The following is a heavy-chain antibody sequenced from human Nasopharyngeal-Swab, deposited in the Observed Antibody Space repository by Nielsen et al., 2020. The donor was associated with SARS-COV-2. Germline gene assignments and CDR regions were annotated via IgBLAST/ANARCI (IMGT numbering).Heavy chain of an antibody. CDR2: ISSSGSTI. D-gene: IGHD2-15*01. CDR3: ARDRVVVVVAGIHYYYYYGMDV. V-gene: IGHV3-11*01. CDR1: GFTFSDYY. J-gene: IGHJ6*02. Sequence: GGSLRLSCAASGFTFSDYYMSWIRQAPGKGLEWVSYISSSGSTIYYADSVKGRFTISRDNAKNSLYLQMNSLRAEDTAVYYCARDRVVVVVAGIHYYYYYGMDVWGPGTTVTVSS.